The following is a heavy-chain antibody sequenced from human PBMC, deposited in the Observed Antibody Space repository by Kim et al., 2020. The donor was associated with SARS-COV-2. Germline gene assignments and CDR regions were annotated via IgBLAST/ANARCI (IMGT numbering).Heavy chain of an antibody. Sequence: SETLSLTCTVSGGSISSGGYYWSWIRQHPGKGLEWIGYIYYSGSTYYNPSLKSRVTISVDTSKNQFSLKLSSVTAADTAVYYCARGSERTEGSRGYYYDSSGYFFDYWGQGTLVTVSS. CDR3: ARGSERTEGSRGYYYDSSGYFFDY. CDR2: IYYSGST. CDR1: GGSISSGGYY. V-gene: IGHV4-31*03. D-gene: IGHD3-22*01. J-gene: IGHJ4*02.